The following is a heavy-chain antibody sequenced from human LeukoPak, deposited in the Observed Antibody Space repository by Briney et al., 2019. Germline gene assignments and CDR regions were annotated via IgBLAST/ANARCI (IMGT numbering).Heavy chain of an antibody. D-gene: IGHD3-22*01. CDR1: GYTFTSYG. Sequence: ASVKVSCKASGYTFTSYGISWVRQAPGQGLEWMGWISAYNGNTNYAQKLQGRVTMTTDTSTSTAYMELRSLRSDDTAVYYCARDCDYYDSSGYCNWGQGTLVTVSS. CDR2: ISAYNGNT. V-gene: IGHV1-18*01. CDR3: ARDCDYYDSSGYCN. J-gene: IGHJ4*02.